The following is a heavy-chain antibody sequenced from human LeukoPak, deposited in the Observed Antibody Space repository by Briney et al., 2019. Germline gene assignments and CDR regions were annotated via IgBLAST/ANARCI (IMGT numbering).Heavy chain of an antibody. CDR2: ISSSSTYI. J-gene: IGHJ4*02. Sequence: GGSLRLSCAASGFAFRSYSMNWVRQAPGKGLEWVSSISSSSTYIYYADSVQGRFTISRDSAKNSVYQRMNSLRAEDTALYYCARKLTGTTYFDCWGQGTLVTVSS. V-gene: IGHV3-21*01. D-gene: IGHD1-1*01. CDR1: GFAFRSYS. CDR3: ARKLTGTTYFDC.